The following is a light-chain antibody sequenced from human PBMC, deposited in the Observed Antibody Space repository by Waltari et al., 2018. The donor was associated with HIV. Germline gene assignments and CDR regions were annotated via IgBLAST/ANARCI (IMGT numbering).Light chain of an antibody. Sequence: QSVLTQPPSVSGAPGQRVTISCTGTRSHIGAGYDVHWYQQLPGTAPKLLIYGNSNRPSGVPDRFSGSKSGTSASLAITGLQPDDETDYYCQSYDSSLSNWVFGGGTRLTVL. CDR2: GNS. J-gene: IGLJ3*02. V-gene: IGLV1-40*01. CDR3: QSYDSSLSNWV. CDR1: RSHIGAGYD.